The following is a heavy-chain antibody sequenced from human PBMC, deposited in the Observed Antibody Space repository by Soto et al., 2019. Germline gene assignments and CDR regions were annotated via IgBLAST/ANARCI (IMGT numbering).Heavy chain of an antibody. D-gene: IGHD4-17*01. Sequence: ASVKVSCKASGYTFTSYGISWMRQAPGQGFEWMGWISAYNGNTNYAQKLQGRVTMTTDTSTSTAYMELRSLRSDDTAVYYCASFSSYYGEARCLFDLWGRGTLVIVSS. CDR1: GYTFTSYG. CDR3: ASFSSYYGEARCLFDL. J-gene: IGHJ2*01. V-gene: IGHV1-18*01. CDR2: ISAYNGNT.